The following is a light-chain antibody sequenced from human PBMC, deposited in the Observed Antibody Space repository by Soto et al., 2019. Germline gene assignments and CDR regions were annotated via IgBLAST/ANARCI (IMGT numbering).Light chain of an antibody. CDR3: HHYGYGADT. CDR2: GPS. V-gene: IGKV3-20*01. Sequence: LILTQSPGTLSLSPGERATLSCRASESVRNNSLAWYQQHPGQAPRLLLFGPSSRATGIQDRFSGTGSGADYSLTISRLEPDDSAVYFCHHYGYGADTFGQGTKLEIK. J-gene: IGKJ2*01. CDR1: ESVRNNS.